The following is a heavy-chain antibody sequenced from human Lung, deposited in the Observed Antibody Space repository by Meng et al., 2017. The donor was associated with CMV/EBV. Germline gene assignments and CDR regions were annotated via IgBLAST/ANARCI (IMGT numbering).Heavy chain of an antibody. J-gene: IGHJ3*02. CDR2: IRFDGTGI. CDR1: GFTFGSYW. Sequence: GEXXKISCAASGFTFGSYWMHWVRQAPGRGLVWVSRIRFDGTGIGYADSVRGRFTIPRDNAKNTVYLEMNSLRAEDTAVYYCTRDWRNAFDIWGQGTMVTVSS. CDR3: TRDWRNAFDI. V-gene: IGHV3-74*01.